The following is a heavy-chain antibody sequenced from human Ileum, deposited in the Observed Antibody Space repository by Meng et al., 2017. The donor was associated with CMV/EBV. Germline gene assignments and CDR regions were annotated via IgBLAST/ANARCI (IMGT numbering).Heavy chain of an antibody. V-gene: IGHV4-4*07. J-gene: IGHJ4*02. Sequence: VPLQESGPGLGKPSETLSLTCTAPGGSVTSHWGSWIRQSAGKGLEWIGRIYITGRTNYNPSLKSRVTLSIDKSKDQFSLRLNSVTAADTAVYYCTRDLLVAAAAVFDSWGQGTLVTVSS. CDR3: TRDLLVAAAAVFDS. CDR2: IYITGRT. D-gene: IGHD6-13*01. CDR1: GGSVTSHW.